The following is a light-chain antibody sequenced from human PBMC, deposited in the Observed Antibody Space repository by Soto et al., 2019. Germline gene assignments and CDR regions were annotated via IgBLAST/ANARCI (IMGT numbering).Light chain of an antibody. CDR3: SSYTSSSTV. Sequence: QSALTQPASVSGSPGQSVNISCTGTSSDVGGYNYVSWYQQHPGKAPKLMIYEVSNRPSGVSNRFSGSKSGNTASLTISGLQAEDEADYYCSSYTSSSTVFGGRTKLTVL. V-gene: IGLV2-14*01. J-gene: IGLJ3*02. CDR2: EVS. CDR1: SSDVGGYNY.